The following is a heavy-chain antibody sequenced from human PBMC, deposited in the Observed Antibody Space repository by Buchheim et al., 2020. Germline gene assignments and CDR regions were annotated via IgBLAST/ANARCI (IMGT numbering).Heavy chain of an antibody. CDR3: ATVKRRCSRSSCYQDN. CDR2: IAYPATT. J-gene: IGHJ4*02. V-gene: IGHV4-4*02. D-gene: IGHD2-2*01. Sequence: QVHLQESGPGLVEPSGTLSLTCGVSGGSISSNNWWNWVRQTPGKRLEWIGDIAYPATTNYNPSLRSRLTISLDKSKNLVSLKLSSVTAADTAVYYCATVKRRCSRSSCYQDNWGQGTL. CDR1: GGSISSNNW.